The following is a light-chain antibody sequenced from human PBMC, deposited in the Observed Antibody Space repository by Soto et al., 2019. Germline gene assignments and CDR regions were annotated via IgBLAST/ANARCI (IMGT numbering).Light chain of an antibody. Sequence: EIVLTQSPGTLSLSPGERATLSCRASQSVSSSYLAWYQQKPGQAPRLLIYGASSRATGIPDRFSGSGSGKDFTLTISRLEPEDFAGYYCQRYGSSPWTFGQGTKVEIK. V-gene: IGKV3-20*01. CDR2: GAS. CDR1: QSVSSSY. J-gene: IGKJ1*01. CDR3: QRYGSSPWT.